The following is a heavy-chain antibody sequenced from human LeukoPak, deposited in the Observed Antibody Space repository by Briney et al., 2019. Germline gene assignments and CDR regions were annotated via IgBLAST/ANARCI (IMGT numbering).Heavy chain of an antibody. CDR3: ARGRGYDILTGYGNDAFDI. CDR2: IYYSGST. V-gene: IGHV4-59*01. CDR1: GGSISSYY. D-gene: IGHD3-9*01. Sequence: PSETLSLTCTVSGGSISSYYWSWIRQPPGKGLEWIGYIYYSGSTNYNPSLKSRVTISVDTSKNQFSLKLSSVTAADTAVYYCARGRGYDILTGYGNDAFDIWGQGTMVTVSS. J-gene: IGHJ3*02.